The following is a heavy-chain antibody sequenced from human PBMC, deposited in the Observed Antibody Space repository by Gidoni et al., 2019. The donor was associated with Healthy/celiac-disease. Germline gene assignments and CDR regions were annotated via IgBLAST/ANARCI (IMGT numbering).Heavy chain of an antibody. CDR1: GITFDAYA. Sequence: EVQLVESGGGLVQPGRSLRLSCAASGITFDAYAMHWVRQAPGKGLEWVSGISWNSGSIGYADSVNGRFTISRDNAKNSLYLQMNSLRAEDTALYYCANDIFPVYYYDSSGPKRGAFDIWGQGTMVTVSS. CDR3: ANDIFPVYYYDSSGPKRGAFDI. CDR2: ISWNSGSI. D-gene: IGHD3-22*01. J-gene: IGHJ3*02. V-gene: IGHV3-9*01.